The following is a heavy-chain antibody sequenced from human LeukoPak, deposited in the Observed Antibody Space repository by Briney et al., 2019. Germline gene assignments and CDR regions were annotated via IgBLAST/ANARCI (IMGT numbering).Heavy chain of an antibody. CDR2: IYGGGST. J-gene: IGHJ4*02. CDR3: AREQFDY. CDR1: GFTATDNY. V-gene: IGHV3-53*01. Sequence: GGSLRLSCAASGFTATDNYMTWVRQAPGKGLEWVSVIYGGGSTYYADSVEGRFTISRDDSKHTLYLQMYSLRVEDTAVYYCAREQFDYWGQGTLVTVSS.